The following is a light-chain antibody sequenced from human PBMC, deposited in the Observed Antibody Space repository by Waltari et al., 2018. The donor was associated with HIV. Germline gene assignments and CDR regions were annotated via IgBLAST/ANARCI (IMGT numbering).Light chain of an antibody. CDR2: AVT. J-gene: IGLJ2*01. V-gene: IGLV2-8*01. CDR3: SSFANRDGFYVL. CDR1: NSDIGTYDY. Sequence: QSALTQPPSAPGSPGQSVTLSCTGTNSDIGTYDYVSWYQQHPGKAPKLFISAVTKRPAGVSDRFSGSKSGNTAFLTVSGLQAEDEADYYCSSFANRDGFYVLFGGGTRLTVL.